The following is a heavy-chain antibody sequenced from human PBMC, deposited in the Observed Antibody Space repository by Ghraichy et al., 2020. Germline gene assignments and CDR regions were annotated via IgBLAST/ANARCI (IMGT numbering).Heavy chain of an antibody. Sequence: SETLSLTCTVSGGSISSYYWSWIRQPAGKGLEWIGRIYTSGSTNYNPSLKSRVTMSVDTSKNQFSLKLSSVTAADTAVYYCARDPPPPWAGRPLGSYYYGMDVWGQGTTVTVSS. CDR1: GGSISSYY. CDR3: ARDPPPPWAGRPLGSYYYGMDV. CDR2: IYTSGST. J-gene: IGHJ6*02. D-gene: IGHD6-19*01. V-gene: IGHV4-4*07.